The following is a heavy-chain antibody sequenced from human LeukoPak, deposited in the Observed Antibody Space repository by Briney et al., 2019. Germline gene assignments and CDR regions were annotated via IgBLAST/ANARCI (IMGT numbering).Heavy chain of an antibody. CDR1: GGSISSSNW. D-gene: IGHD6-6*01. V-gene: IGHV4-4*02. Sequence: SETLSLTCAVSGGSISSSNWWSWVRQPPGKGLEWIGEIYHSGSTNYNPSLKSRVTISVDKSKNQFSLKLSSVTAADTAVYYCARRQRRYSSSSPYFDYWGQGTLVTVSS. J-gene: IGHJ4*02. CDR2: IYHSGST. CDR3: ARRQRRYSSSSPYFDY.